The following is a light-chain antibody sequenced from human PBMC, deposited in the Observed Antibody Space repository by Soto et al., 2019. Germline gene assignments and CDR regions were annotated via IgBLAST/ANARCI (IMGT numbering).Light chain of an antibody. CDR3: QQRNVWPPVT. CDR1: PSVTNF. J-gene: IGKJ5*01. CDR2: GTF. V-gene: IGKV3-11*01. Sequence: EIVLTQSPATLSFSPGERATLSCRASPSVTNFLAWYQQKPGQAPRLLIYGTFNRATGIPARFSGSGSGTDFTLTISSLEPEDSAVYYCQQRNVWPPVTFGQGTRLEMK.